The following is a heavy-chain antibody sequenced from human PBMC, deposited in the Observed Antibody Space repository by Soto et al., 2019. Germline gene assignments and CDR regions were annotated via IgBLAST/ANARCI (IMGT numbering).Heavy chain of an antibody. J-gene: IGHJ6*02. V-gene: IGHV3-30*18. D-gene: IGHD6-13*01. CDR3: AKDHVGGRAAVYYYGMDV. Sequence: QVQLVESGGGVVQPGRSLRLSCAASGFTFSSYGMHWVRQAPGKGLEWVAVISYDGSNKYYADSMKGRFTISRDNSKNTLYLQMNSLRAEDTAVYYCAKDHVGGRAAVYYYGMDVWGQGTTVTVSS. CDR2: ISYDGSNK. CDR1: GFTFSSYG.